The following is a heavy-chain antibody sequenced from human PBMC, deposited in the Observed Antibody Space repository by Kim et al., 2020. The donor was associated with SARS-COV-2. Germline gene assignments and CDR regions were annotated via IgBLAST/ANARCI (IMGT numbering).Heavy chain of an antibody. CDR2: ITTDGGII. CDR1: GFTFSTYR. D-gene: IGHD6-13*01. V-gene: IGHV3-74*01. Sequence: GGSLRLSCAASGFTFSTYRMHWVRQAPGKGLMWVSRITTDGGIIAYADSVRGRFTISRDNAKNTLFLQMNSLRAEDTAVYYCARGTWGAADDNWFAPWGQGTLVTVSS. J-gene: IGHJ5*02. CDR3: ARGTWGAADDNWFAP.